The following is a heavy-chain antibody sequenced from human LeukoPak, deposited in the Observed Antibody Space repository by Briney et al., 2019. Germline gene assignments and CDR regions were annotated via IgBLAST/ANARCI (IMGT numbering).Heavy chain of an antibody. Sequence: GGSLRLSCAASGLPFSNAWMTWVRQAPGKGLEWVGRIKRTTDGGTTDFAAPLKGRFTISRDDSKNTAYLQVNSLKTEDTAIYYCATDLLDYWGQGTLVTVSS. CDR2: IKRTTDGGTT. J-gene: IGHJ4*02. CDR3: ATDLLDY. CDR1: GLPFSNAW. V-gene: IGHV3-15*01.